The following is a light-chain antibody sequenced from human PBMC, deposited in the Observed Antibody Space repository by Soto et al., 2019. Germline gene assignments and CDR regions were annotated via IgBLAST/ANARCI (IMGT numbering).Light chain of an antibody. Sequence: DIQMTQSPYTLSASVGDRVTITCGASQSVNTWLAWYQQKPGKAPKLLIYQASSLDGGAPSRFSGSGSGTEFTLTISSLQPDDFATYYCQQYNSFSWTIGQGTKVDVK. CDR3: QQYNSFSWT. CDR1: QSVNTW. CDR2: QAS. V-gene: IGKV1-5*03. J-gene: IGKJ1*01.